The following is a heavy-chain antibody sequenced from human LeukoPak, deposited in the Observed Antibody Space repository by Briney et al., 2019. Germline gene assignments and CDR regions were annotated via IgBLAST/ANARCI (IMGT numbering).Heavy chain of an antibody. Sequence: PGGSLRLSCAASGFTFSSYAMSWVRQAPGKGLEWVSAFSGSGGDTYYADSVKGRFTISRDNSKNTLYLQMNSLRAEDTAVYYCARVTRAFDIWGQGTMVTVSS. V-gene: IGHV3-23*01. CDR3: ARVTRAFDI. J-gene: IGHJ3*02. CDR2: FSGSGGDT. CDR1: GFTFSSYA.